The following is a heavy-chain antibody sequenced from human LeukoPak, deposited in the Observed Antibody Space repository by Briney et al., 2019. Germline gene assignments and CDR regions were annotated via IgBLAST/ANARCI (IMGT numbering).Heavy chain of an antibody. V-gene: IGHV4-39*07. CDR1: GDSISSRTSDF. D-gene: IGHD6-13*01. J-gene: IGHJ2*01. CDR3: ARVYYSSSYDYWYFDL. CDR2: ISYIGTT. Sequence: SETLSLTCTVSGDSISSRTSDFWGWIRQSPGKGLEWIAEISYIGTTFYNPSLESRVSISLDTSKNQFSLKLNAVTAADTALYYCARVYYSSSYDYWYFDLWGRGTLVTVSS.